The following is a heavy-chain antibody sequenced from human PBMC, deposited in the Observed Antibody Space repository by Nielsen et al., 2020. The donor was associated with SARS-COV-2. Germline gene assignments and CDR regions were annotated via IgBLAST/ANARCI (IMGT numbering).Heavy chain of an antibody. Sequence: ASVKVSCKASGYTFSHYSLHWARQAPGQGLQWMGWINGGDGNTKYSQEFQGRLTITRDTSASTVYMALSSLRSEDTAIYYCASRIVAAFDFWGQGTLLAVSS. CDR3: ASRIVAAFDF. J-gene: IGHJ4*02. CDR2: INGGDGNT. V-gene: IGHV1-3*01. D-gene: IGHD1-26*01. CDR1: GYTFSHYS.